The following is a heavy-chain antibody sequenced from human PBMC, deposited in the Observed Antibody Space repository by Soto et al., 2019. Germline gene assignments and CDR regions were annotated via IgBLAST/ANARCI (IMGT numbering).Heavy chain of an antibody. CDR1: GYTFTSYY. CDR2: INPSGGST. Sequence: ASVKVSCKASGYTFTSYYMHWVRQAPGQGLEWMGIINPSGGSTSYAQKFQDRVTMTRDTSTSTVYMELSSLRSEDTAVYYCARVLGGYSGYVYFDYWGQGTVVTVPQ. J-gene: IGHJ4*02. CDR3: ARVLGGYSGYVYFDY. D-gene: IGHD5-12*01. V-gene: IGHV1-46*01.